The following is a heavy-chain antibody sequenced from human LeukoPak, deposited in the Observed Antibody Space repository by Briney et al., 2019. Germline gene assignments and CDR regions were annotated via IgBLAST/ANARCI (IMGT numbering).Heavy chain of an antibody. J-gene: IGHJ1*01. CDR2: IDGSGGST. D-gene: IGHD3-16*02. V-gene: IGHV3-23*01. CDR1: GFTFSDYA. CDR3: AKAYYDHVCGSYRPGAEYLQH. Sequence: GGSLRLSCAASGFTFSDYAMSWVRQAPGKGLEWVSVIDGSGGSTYYSDSVKGRFTISRDKSKNTLYLQMNSLRVEDTALYYCAKAYYDHVCGSYRPGAEYLQHWGLGTLVTVSS.